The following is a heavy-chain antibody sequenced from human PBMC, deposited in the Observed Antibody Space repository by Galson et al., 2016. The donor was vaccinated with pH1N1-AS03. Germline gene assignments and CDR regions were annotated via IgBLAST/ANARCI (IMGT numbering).Heavy chain of an antibody. CDR1: GFTFSNYW. CDR3: ARYGSSPWFDP. V-gene: IGHV3-7*01. D-gene: IGHD6-6*01. J-gene: IGHJ5*02. Sequence: SLRLSCAASGFTFSNYWMTWVRQAPGKGLEWVANIKQDGSEKSYVDSVKGRFTISRDNSKNSLYLQMNSLRVEDTALYYCARYGSSPWFDPWGQGTLVTVSS. CDR2: IKQDGSEK.